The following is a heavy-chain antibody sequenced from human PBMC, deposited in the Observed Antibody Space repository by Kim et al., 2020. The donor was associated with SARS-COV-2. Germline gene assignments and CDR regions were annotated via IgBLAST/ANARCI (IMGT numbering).Heavy chain of an antibody. CDR2: ISGSGGST. Sequence: GGSLRLSCAASGFTFSSYAMSWVRQAPGKGLEWVSAISGSGGSTYYADSVKGRFTISRDNSKNTLYLQMNSLRAEDTAVYYCAKDAITMVRGVIIGQYYFDYWGQGTLVTVSS. V-gene: IGHV3-23*01. CDR3: AKDAITMVRGVIIGQYYFDY. CDR1: GFTFSSYA. J-gene: IGHJ4*02. D-gene: IGHD3-10*01.